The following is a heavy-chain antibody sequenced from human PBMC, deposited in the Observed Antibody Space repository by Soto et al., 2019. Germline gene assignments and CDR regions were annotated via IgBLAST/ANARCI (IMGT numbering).Heavy chain of an antibody. D-gene: IGHD3-16*02. CDR1: GFTFSSYA. CDR2: ISGSGGST. Sequence: GGSLRLSCAASGFTFSSYAMSWVRQAPGKGLEWVSAISGSGGSTYYADSVKGRFTISRDNSKNTLYLQMNSLRAEDTAVYFCAKIGVRINVWGSYRYFDYGGQGTLVTVSS. J-gene: IGHJ4*02. CDR3: AKIGVRINVWGSYRYFDY. V-gene: IGHV3-23*01.